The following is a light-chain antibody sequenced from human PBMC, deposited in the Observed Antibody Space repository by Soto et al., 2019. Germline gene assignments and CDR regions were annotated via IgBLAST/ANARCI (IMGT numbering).Light chain of an antibody. CDR2: DAS. CDR1: KSVGGD. Sequence: DIVLTQSPATLSLTPGQGASLSCRASKSVGGDLVWYQQHPGQAPRLLIYDASNRATGISPRFSGSGSGTDFTLTISSLEPEDFAVYYCQQRTNWPWTFGQGTKVEVK. J-gene: IGKJ1*01. CDR3: QQRTNWPWT. V-gene: IGKV3-11*01.